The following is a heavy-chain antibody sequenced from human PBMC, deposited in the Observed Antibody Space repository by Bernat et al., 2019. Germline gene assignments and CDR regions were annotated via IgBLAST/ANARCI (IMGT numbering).Heavy chain of an antibody. CDR1: GFIFSSYA. V-gene: IGHV3-23*01. CDR2: ISGSGGST. J-gene: IGHJ5*02. D-gene: IGHD6-19*01. CDR3: ARSNQWLVRWFDP. Sequence: EVQLLESGGGLEQPGGSLRLSCAASGFIFSSYAISWVRQAPGKGLEWVSAISGSGGSTYYAASVKGRFTISRDNSKNTLYLQMNSLRAEDTDVYYCARSNQWLVRWFDPWGQGTLVTVSS.